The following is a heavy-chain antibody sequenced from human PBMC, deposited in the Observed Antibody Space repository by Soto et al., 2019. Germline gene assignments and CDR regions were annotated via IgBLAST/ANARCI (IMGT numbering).Heavy chain of an antibody. Sequence: DSKPVSSRGSWYRITNYWIGRVRKMTGKGLEWMGIIYPGDSDTRYSPSFQGQVTISADKSISTAYLQWSSLKASGTAMYYCARTAYSSSWYATFDYWGQGILVTVSA. CDR2: IYPGDSDT. D-gene: IGHD6-13*01. V-gene: IGHV5-51*01. CDR1: WYRITNYW. J-gene: IGHJ4*02. CDR3: ARTAYSSSWYATFDY.